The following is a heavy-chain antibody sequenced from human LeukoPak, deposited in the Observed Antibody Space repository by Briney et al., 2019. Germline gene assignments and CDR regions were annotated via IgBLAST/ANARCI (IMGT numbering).Heavy chain of an antibody. CDR1: GLTFSSYS. Sequence: PGGSLRLSCAASGLTFSSYSMSWIRQAPGKGLEWVSAISARGGVTYYADSVKGRSTLSRDNSKNTLYLQMNSLRAEDTAVYYCAKHEGAMPFDFWGRGTLVTVSS. V-gene: IGHV3-23*01. CDR2: ISARGGVT. CDR3: AKHEGAMPFDF. J-gene: IGHJ4*02. D-gene: IGHD3-16*01.